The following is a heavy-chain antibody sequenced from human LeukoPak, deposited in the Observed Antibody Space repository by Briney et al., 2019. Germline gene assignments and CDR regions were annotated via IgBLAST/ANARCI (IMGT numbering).Heavy chain of an antibody. CDR1: AGSISSGGYY. CDR3: ARVRRRYSYGEYFQH. V-gene: IGHV4-31*03. D-gene: IGHD5-18*01. Sequence: SQTLSLTCTVSAGSISSGGYYWSWIRQHPGKGLEWIGYIDYSGSTYYNPSLKSRVTISVDTSKNQFSLKLSSVTAADTAVYYCARVRRRYSYGEYFQHWGQGTLVTVSS. CDR2: IDYSGST. J-gene: IGHJ1*01.